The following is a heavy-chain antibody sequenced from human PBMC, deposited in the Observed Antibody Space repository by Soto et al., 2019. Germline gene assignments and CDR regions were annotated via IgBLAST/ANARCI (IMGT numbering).Heavy chain of an antibody. CDR1: GFDFSGYA. Sequence: GGSLRLSCAASGFDFSGYAMSWVRQAPGKGLQWVSVITGGGTSIYYAASVKGRFSIARDKSSNTLVLHMSSLRAEDTALYYCAKHQYSFAHYIDHWGQGTQVTVSS. CDR2: ITGGGTSI. J-gene: IGHJ4*02. V-gene: IGHV3-23*01. D-gene: IGHD5-12*01. CDR3: AKHQYSFAHYIDH.